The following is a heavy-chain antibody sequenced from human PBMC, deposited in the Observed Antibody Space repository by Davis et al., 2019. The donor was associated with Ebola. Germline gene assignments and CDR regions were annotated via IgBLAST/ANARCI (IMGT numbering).Heavy chain of an antibody. CDR2: ISYDGNSK. CDR1: GFTFSRYS. CDR3: ARVSGDTLTGYRNAFYYYAMDV. Sequence: PGGSLRLSCAASGFTFSRYSMHWVRQAPGKGLQWVTVISYDGNSKYYADSVKGRFTISRDNSKNTLYLQMNSLRAEDTAVYYCARVSGDTLTGYRNAFYYYAMDVWGQGTTVTVSS. V-gene: IGHV3-30-3*01. J-gene: IGHJ6*02. D-gene: IGHD3-9*01.